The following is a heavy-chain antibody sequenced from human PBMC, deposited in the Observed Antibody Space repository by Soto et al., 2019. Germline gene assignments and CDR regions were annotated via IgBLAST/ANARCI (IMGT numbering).Heavy chain of an antibody. CDR1: GFTFNSYA. J-gene: IGHJ6*01. CDR2: ISNDGSKK. Sequence: GGSLRLSCAASGFTFNSYAMQWVRQAPGKGLEWVAFISNDGSKKYYANSVKDRFTISRDNSKNTLYMQINSLRVEDTAVYFCARGIVVFPAGIPNYSYYGLDVWGQGTTVTVSS. V-gene: IGHV3-30-3*01. D-gene: IGHD2-15*01. CDR3: ARGIVVFPAGIPNYSYYGLDV.